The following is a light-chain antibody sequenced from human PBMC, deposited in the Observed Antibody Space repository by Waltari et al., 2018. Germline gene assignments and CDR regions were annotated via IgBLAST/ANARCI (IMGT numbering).Light chain of an antibody. V-gene: IGLV1-44*01. Sequence: QSVLTQPPSASGTPGQRVTISCSGSSSNVGSNVVNWYQQVPGMAPKLLIYRNDQRPSGVPDRFSGSKSGTSASLAISGLQSEDEADYFCAAWDDSLGGRWEFGGGTKLTVL. CDR1: SSNVGSNV. CDR2: RND. CDR3: AAWDDSLGGRWE. J-gene: IGLJ2*01.